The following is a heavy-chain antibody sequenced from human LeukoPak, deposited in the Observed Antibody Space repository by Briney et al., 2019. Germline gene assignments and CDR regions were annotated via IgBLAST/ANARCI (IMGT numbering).Heavy chain of an antibody. D-gene: IGHD3-10*01. J-gene: IGHJ4*02. Sequence: GGSLRLSCAASGFTFSSYWMHWVRQAPGKGLVWVSRISNDGGNTSYADSVKGRFTISRDNAKNTLYLQMNSLRAEDTAVYYCARGAQNYYGPGSYHCWGQGTLVTVSS. CDR3: ARGAQNYYGPGSYHC. V-gene: IGHV3-74*01. CDR1: GFTFSSYW. CDR2: ISNDGGNT.